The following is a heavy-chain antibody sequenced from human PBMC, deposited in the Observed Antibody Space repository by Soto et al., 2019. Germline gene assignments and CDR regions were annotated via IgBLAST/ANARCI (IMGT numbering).Heavy chain of an antibody. CDR1: GFTFSSYA. CDR3: ARDGPAGCSGGSCYPQPNYYYYGMDV. V-gene: IGHV3-30-3*01. D-gene: IGHD2-15*01. CDR2: ISYDGSNK. Sequence: QVQLVESGGGVVQPGRSLRLSCAASGFTFSSYAMHWVRQAPGKGLEWVAVISYDGSNKYYADSVKGRFTISRDNSKNTLYLQMNSLRAEDTAVYYCARDGPAGCSGGSCYPQPNYYYYGMDVWGQGTTVTVSS. J-gene: IGHJ6*02.